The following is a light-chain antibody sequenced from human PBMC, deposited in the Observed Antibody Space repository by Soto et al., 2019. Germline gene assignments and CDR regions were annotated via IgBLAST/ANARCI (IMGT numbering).Light chain of an antibody. J-gene: IGKJ1*01. CDR1: QSVGSSF. V-gene: IGKV3-20*01. CDR3: QQYRSSRT. Sequence: EIVLTQSPGTLSLSPGERATLSCRASQSVGSSFLAWYQQKPGQAPRLLIYAASNRATGIPDRFSGSGSGTDFTLTISRLEPEDFAVYYCQQYRSSRTFGQGTKVEIK. CDR2: AAS.